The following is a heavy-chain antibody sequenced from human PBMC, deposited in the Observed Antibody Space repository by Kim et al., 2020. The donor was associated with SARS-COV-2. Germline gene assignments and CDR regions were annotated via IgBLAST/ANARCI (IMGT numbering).Heavy chain of an antibody. V-gene: IGHV4-34*01. CDR2: INHSGST. J-gene: IGHJ4*02. D-gene: IGHD6-6*01. CDR3: ARASIAARLDY. CDR1: GGSFSGYY. Sequence: SETLSLTCAVYGGSFSGYYWSWIRQPPGKGLEWIGEINHSGSTNYNPSLKSRVTISVDTSKNQFSLKLSSVTAADTAVYYCARASIAARLDYWGQGTLVTVSS.